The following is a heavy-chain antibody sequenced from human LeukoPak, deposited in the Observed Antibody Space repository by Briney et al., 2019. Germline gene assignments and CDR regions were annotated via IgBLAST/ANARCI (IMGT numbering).Heavy chain of an antibody. CDR1: GYTFTGYH. V-gene: IGHV1-2*06. CDR3: ARDAFGSYSQLVQFDY. Sequence: GASVKVSCKASGYTFTGYHMHWVRRAPGQGLEWMGRINPNSGGTNYAQKFQGRVTMTRDTSISTAYMELSRLRSDDTAVYYCARDAFGSYSQLVQFDYWGQGTLVTVSS. D-gene: IGHD1-26*01. CDR2: INPNSGGT. J-gene: IGHJ4*02.